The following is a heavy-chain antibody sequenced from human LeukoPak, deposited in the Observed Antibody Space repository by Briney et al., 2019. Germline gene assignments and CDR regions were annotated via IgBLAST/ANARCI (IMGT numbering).Heavy chain of an antibody. V-gene: IGHV5-51*01. D-gene: IGHD1-26*01. CDR1: GNSFSNYF. CDR2: IYPGDSDT. CDR3: ARQNILGSTKAPLDL. Sequence: GQSLNISCQGSGNSFSNYFIAWVRQMPGKALEWMGIIYPGDSDTRYSPSFQGQVTISADKSINPVYLQWGSLEASDTAMYYCARQNILGSTKAPLDLWGQGTLVTVSS. J-gene: IGHJ5*02.